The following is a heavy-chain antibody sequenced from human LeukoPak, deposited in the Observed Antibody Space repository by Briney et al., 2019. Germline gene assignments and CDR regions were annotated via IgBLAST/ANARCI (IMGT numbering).Heavy chain of an antibody. Sequence: SETLSLTCTVSGGSTSSYYWSWIRQPAGKGLEWIGSIYHSGSTYYNPSLKSRVTISVDTSKNQFSLKLSSVTAADTAVYCCASPNYYDSSSYYYLEYWGQGTQVTVSS. J-gene: IGHJ4*02. CDR2: IYHSGST. CDR3: ASPNYYDSSSYYYLEY. CDR1: GGSTSSYY. V-gene: IGHV4-59*04. D-gene: IGHD3-22*01.